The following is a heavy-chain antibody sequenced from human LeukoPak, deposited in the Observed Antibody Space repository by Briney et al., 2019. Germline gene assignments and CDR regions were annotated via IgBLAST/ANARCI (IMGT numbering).Heavy chain of an antibody. V-gene: IGHV5-51*01. J-gene: IGHJ4*02. CDR2: IYPGDSGT. CDR1: GYSFTSYW. Sequence: GEPLKISCKGSGYSFTSYWIGWVRQMPGKGLEWMGIIYPGDSGTRYSPSFQGQVTISADKSISTAYLQWSSLKASDTAMYYCARPHYDSSGYYWAYYFDYWGQGTLVTVSS. CDR3: ARPHYDSSGYYWAYYFDY. D-gene: IGHD3-22*01.